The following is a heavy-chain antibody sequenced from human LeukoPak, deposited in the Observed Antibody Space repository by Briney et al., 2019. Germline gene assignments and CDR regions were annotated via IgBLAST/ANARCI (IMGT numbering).Heavy chain of an antibody. CDR1: GFTFSTYA. Sequence: PGGSLRLSCAASGFTFSTYAMHWVRQAPGKGLEWMAFIWPDGSKKYYADSVKGRFAISRENSKNTVYLQMNDLRPEDTALYFCAKISSSAESNFDYWGQGTLLTVSS. CDR2: IWPDGSKK. J-gene: IGHJ4*02. D-gene: IGHD6-19*01. V-gene: IGHV3-30*02. CDR3: AKISSSAESNFDY.